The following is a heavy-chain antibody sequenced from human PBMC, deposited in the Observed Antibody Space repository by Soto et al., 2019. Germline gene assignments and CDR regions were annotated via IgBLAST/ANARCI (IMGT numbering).Heavy chain of an antibody. V-gene: IGHV4-39*07. Sequence: SETLSLTCTVSGGSISSSSHYWAWIRQPPGKGLEWIGSIYYSGSTYYNPPLKSRITISVDTSKNQFSLKLSSVTAADTAVYYCARDKGDDYDFWSGPYYYYGMDVWGQGTTVTVSS. CDR2: IYYSGST. CDR1: GGSISSSSHY. J-gene: IGHJ6*02. CDR3: ARDKGDDYDFWSGPYYYYGMDV. D-gene: IGHD3-3*01.